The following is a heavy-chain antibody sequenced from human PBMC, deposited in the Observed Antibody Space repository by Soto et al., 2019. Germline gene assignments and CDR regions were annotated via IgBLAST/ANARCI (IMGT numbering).Heavy chain of an antibody. Sequence: XVKVSCKASGFTFTSSAVQWVRQARGQRLEWIGWIVVGSGNTNYAQKFQERVTITRDMSTSTAYMELSSLRSEDTAVYYCAADWVGATDNYYYYGMDVWGQGTTVTVSS. CDR1: GFTFTSSA. CDR3: AADWVGATDNYYYYGMDV. V-gene: IGHV1-58*01. J-gene: IGHJ6*02. CDR2: IVVGSGNT. D-gene: IGHD1-26*01.